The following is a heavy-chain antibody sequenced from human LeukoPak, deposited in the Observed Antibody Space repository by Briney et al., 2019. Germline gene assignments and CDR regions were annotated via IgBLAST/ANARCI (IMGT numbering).Heavy chain of an antibody. CDR1: GYTFTGYY. CDR2: INPNSGGT. J-gene: IGHJ5*02. D-gene: IGHD2-2*02. CDR3: ARSGVVVVPAAITTNWFDP. Sequence: ASVKVSCKASGYTFTGYYMHWVRQAPGQGLEWMGWINPNSGGTNYAQKFQGRVTMTRDTSISTAYMELSRLRSDDTAVYYCARSGVVVVPAAITTNWFDPWGQGTLVTVPP. V-gene: IGHV1-2*02.